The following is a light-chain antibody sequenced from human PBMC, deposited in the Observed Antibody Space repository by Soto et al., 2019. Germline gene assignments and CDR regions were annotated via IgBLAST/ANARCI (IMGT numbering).Light chain of an antibody. Sequence: QSVLAQPSSVSGSPGQSITISCTGTSTDVGGYNYVSWYQHHPGKGPKLIIYEVSNRPSGVSDHFSGSKSGNKASLIISNLEAEDESDYYCGSYTSTDTPFVFGTGTKVTVL. V-gene: IGLV2-14*01. J-gene: IGLJ1*01. CDR3: GSYTSTDTPFV. CDR2: EVS. CDR1: STDVGGYNY.